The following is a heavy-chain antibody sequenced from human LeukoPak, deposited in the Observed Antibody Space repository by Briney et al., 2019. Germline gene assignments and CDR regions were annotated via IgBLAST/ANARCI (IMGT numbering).Heavy chain of an antibody. Sequence: PGGSLRLSCAASGFTFSSYAMSWVRQAPGKELEWVSAISGSGGSTYYADSVKGRFTISRDNSKNTLYLQMNSLRAEDTAVYYCAKDLILTGYYFDYWGQGTLVTVSS. CDR1: GFTFSSYA. CDR3: AKDLILTGYYFDY. D-gene: IGHD3-9*01. V-gene: IGHV3-23*01. CDR2: ISGSGGST. J-gene: IGHJ4*02.